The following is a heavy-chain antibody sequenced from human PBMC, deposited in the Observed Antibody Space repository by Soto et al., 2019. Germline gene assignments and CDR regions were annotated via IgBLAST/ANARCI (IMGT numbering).Heavy chain of an antibody. J-gene: IGHJ4*02. V-gene: IGHV4-39*01. CDR1: GGSISSSSYY. D-gene: IGHD3-9*01. CDR2: IYYSVST. CDR3: ARHHNYDLLTGYYRDY. Sequence: SETLSLTCTVSGGSISSSSYYGGWILHPPGKGLEWIGSIYYSVSTYYNPSLKSRVTISVDTSKNQFSLKLSSVTAAETAVYYCARHHNYDLLTGYYRDYWGQGTMVTVSS.